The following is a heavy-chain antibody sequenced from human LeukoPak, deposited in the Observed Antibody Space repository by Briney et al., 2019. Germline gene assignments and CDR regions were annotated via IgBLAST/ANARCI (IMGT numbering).Heavy chain of an antibody. V-gene: IGHV3-30*02. Sequence: GGSLRLSCATSGFTFYSHGMHWVRQAPGKGLEWVTFIRYDGSDKYYVDSVKGRFTVSRDNSKNTLYLQLTSLTTEDTALYYCVKDQFNSSSWSPFDHSGQGTLVTVSS. D-gene: IGHD6-13*01. CDR2: IRYDGSDK. CDR1: GFTFYSHG. CDR3: VKDQFNSSSWSPFDH. J-gene: IGHJ4*02.